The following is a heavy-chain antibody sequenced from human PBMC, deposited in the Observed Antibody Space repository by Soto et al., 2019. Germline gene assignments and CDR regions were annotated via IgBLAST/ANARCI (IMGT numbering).Heavy chain of an antibody. D-gene: IGHD2-8*02. J-gene: IGHJ4*02. CDR3: ARDKITGLFDY. CDR1: VGSFSGYY. CDR2: INHSGST. Sequence: SETLSLTCAVYVGSFSGYYWSWIRQPPGKGLEWIGEINHSGSTNYNPSLKSRVTISVDTSKNQFSLKLTSVTAADTAVYYCARDKITGLFDYWGQGTLVTVPQ. V-gene: IGHV4-34*01.